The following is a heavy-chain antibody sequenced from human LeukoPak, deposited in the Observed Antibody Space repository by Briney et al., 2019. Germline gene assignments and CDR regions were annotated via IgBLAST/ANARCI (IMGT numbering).Heavy chain of an antibody. CDR1: GGSISSYY. J-gene: IGHJ6*03. CDR2: IYSSGST. V-gene: IGHV4-4*07. CDR3: ARSVNGDSFYYYYMDV. D-gene: IGHD2-21*02. Sequence: SETLSLTCTVSGGSISSYYGSWIRQPAGKGLEWIGRIYSSGSTNYNPSLKSRVTISVDKSKNQFSLKLTSVTAADTAVYYCARSVNGDSFYYYYMDVWGKGTTVTASS.